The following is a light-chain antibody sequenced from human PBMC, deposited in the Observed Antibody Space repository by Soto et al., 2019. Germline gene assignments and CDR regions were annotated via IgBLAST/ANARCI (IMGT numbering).Light chain of an antibody. CDR1: QSIGNK. CDR2: GAS. CDR3: QQYDNWPPT. J-gene: IGKJ4*01. V-gene: IGKV3-15*01. Sequence: EILMTQSPATLSVSPGERATLSCRASQSIGNKLAWYQQKPGQAPRLLFYGASNRATAIPARFGASGSGTEFTLTISSLQSEDFAVYSCQQYDNWPPTFGGGTKVEIK.